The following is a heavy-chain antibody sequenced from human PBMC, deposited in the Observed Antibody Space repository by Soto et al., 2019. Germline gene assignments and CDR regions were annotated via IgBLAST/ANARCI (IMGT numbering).Heavy chain of an antibody. CDR3: AKASLAVAGTLRYSHY. D-gene: IGHD6-19*01. CDR1: GFTFTNYA. V-gene: IGHV3-23*01. J-gene: IGHJ4*02. Sequence: GGSLRLSCAASGFTFTNYAMRWVRQAPGKGLEWVSEISGSGSRAFYSDTVKGRFTISRDNSNNTLYLQMNSLRVEDTAIYYCAKASLAVAGTLRYSHYRGQGTLVTVPS. CDR2: ISGSGSRA.